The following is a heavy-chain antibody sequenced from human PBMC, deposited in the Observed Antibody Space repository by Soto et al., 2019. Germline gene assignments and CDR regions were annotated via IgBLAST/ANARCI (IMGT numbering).Heavy chain of an antibody. CDR1: GFTFDDYA. D-gene: IGHD1-1*01. CDR2: ISWNSGSI. V-gene: IGHV3-9*01. J-gene: IGHJ4*02. CDR3: AKGPGTTVGYFDY. Sequence: EVQLVESGGGLVQPGRSLRLSCAASGFTFDDYAMHWVRQAPGKGLEWVSGISWNSGSIGYADSVKGRFTISRDNAKNSLYLQMNSLRADDTALYYCAKGPGTTVGYFDYWGQGTLVTVSS.